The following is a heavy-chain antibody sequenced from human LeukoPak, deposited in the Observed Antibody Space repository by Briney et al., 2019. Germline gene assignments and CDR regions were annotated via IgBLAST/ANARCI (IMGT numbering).Heavy chain of an antibody. Sequence: PGGSLRLSCTASGFTFNRDWTAWVRQAPGKGLEWVAVISYDGSNKYYADSVKGRFTISRDNSKNTLYLQMNSLRAEDTAVYYCARDIDYSTFDYWGQGTLVTVSS. D-gene: IGHD4-11*01. CDR1: GFTFNRDW. CDR3: ARDIDYSTFDY. J-gene: IGHJ4*02. CDR2: ISYDGSNK. V-gene: IGHV3-30-3*01.